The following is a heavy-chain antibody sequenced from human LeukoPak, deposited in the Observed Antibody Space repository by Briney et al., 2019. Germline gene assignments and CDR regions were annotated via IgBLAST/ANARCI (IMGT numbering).Heavy chain of an antibody. Sequence: GGSLRLSCAASGFTFSAYWMTWVRQAPGKGLEWVANINQDGSEKSYVDSVKGRFTISRDNAKNSLYLQMDSLRAEDTAVYYCAKSLSHRYCSSTSCYPNDAFDIWGQGTMVTVSS. CDR2: INQDGSEK. D-gene: IGHD2-2*01. CDR1: GFTFSAYW. V-gene: IGHV3-7*01. J-gene: IGHJ3*02. CDR3: AKSLSHRYCSSTSCYPNDAFDI.